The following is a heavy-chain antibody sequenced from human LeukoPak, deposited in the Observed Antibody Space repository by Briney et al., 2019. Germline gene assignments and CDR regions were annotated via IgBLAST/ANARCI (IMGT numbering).Heavy chain of an antibody. CDR2: TYYRSKWYN. V-gene: IGHV6-1*01. CDR3: AREFGIVYSSSWYVPHGMDA. CDR1: GDSVSSNSAA. Sequence: SQTLSLTCAISGDSVSSNSAAWNWIRQSPSRGLEWLGRTYYRSKWYNDDAVSVKSRITINPDTSKNQFSLQLNSVTPEDTAVYYCAREFGIVYSSSWYVPHGMDAWGQGTTVTVSS. J-gene: IGHJ6*02. D-gene: IGHD6-13*01.